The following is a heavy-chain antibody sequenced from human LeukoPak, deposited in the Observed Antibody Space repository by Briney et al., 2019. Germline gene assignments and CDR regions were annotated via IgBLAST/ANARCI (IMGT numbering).Heavy chain of an antibody. CDR1: GFSLSTSGVG. CDR2: IYWDDDK. D-gene: IGHD3-3*01. Sequence: SGPTLVKPTQTLTLTCTFSGFSLSTSGVGVGWIRQPPGKALEWLALIYWDDDKRYSPSLKSGLTITKDTSKNQVVLTMTNMDPVDTATYYCAHSISIFGVVIIVNWFDPWGQGTLVTVSS. V-gene: IGHV2-5*02. J-gene: IGHJ5*02. CDR3: AHSISIFGVVIIVNWFDP.